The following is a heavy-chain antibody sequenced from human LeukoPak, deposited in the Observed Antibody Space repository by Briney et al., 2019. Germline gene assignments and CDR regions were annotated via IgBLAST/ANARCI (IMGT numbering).Heavy chain of an antibody. J-gene: IGHJ4*02. V-gene: IGHV3-23*01. Sequence: GVLRLSCAASGFTFSSYAMSWVRQAPGKGLGWVSGISGSGSTYYADSVKGRFTISRDNSKNMMYLQMNSLRAEDTAVYYCARAFSGTFYYFDYWGQGTLVTVSS. CDR2: ISGSGST. CDR3: ARAFSGTFYYFDY. D-gene: IGHD3-16*01. CDR1: GFTFSSYA.